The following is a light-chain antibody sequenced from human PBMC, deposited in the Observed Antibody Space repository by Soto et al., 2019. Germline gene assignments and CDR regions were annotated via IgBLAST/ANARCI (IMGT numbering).Light chain of an antibody. V-gene: IGKV1-5*01. CDR1: QNINKR. CDR3: QQYYTYPWT. J-gene: IGKJ1*01. Sequence: DIHMTQSPFTLSASVVERVTITFRASQNINKRLAWHQQKPGKAPKVLIYDASNLKSGVPSRFSGSGSGTEFILTISSLQPDDFATYYCQQYYTYPWTFGQGTKVDI. CDR2: DAS.